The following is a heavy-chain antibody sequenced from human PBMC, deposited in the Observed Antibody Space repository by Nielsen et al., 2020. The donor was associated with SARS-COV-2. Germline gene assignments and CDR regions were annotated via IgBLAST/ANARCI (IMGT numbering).Heavy chain of an antibody. Sequence: SETLSLTCTVSGGSISNSAYYWSWIRQPPGKGLEWIGEINHSGSTNYNPSLKSRVTISVDTSKNQFSLKLSSVTAADTAVYYCARDLLYDILTGGDAFDIWGQGTMVTVSS. V-gene: IGHV4-39*07. D-gene: IGHD3-9*01. J-gene: IGHJ3*02. CDR3: ARDLLYDILTGGDAFDI. CDR1: GGSISNSAYY. CDR2: INHSGST.